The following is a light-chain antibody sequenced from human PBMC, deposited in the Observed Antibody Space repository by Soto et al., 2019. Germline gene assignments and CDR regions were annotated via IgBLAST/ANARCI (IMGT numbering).Light chain of an antibody. Sequence: QSALTQPASVSGSPGQSITISCTGTSGDVGAYNYVCWYQQYPGKAPRLIIYEVAIRPSGVSNRFSGSKSGNTASLSISGLQAENESDYYSSSFRNGNSNAFGTGTKVTVL. V-gene: IGLV2-14*01. J-gene: IGLJ1*01. CDR3: SSFRNGNSNA. CDR2: EVA. CDR1: SGDVGAYNY.